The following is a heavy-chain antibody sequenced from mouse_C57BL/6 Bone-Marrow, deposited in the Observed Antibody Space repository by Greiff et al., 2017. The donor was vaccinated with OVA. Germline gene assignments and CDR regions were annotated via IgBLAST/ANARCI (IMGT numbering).Heavy chain of an antibody. CDR1: GFSFNTYA. Sequence: EVKLMESGGGLVQPKGSLKLSCAASGFSFNTYAMNWVRQAPGKGLEWVARIRSKSNNYATYYADSVKDRFTISRDDSESMLYLQMNNLKTEDTAMYYCVRIEGYAMDYWGQGTSVTVSS. CDR2: IRSKSNNYAT. V-gene: IGHV10-1*01. J-gene: IGHJ4*01. CDR3: VRIEGYAMDY.